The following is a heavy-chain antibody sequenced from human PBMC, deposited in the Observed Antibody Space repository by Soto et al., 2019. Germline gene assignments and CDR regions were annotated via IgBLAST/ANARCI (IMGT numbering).Heavy chain of an antibody. CDR1: GGSISSGGYS. CDR2: IYHSGST. V-gene: IGHV4-30-2*01. Sequence: QLQLQESGSGLVKPSQTLSLTCAVSGGSISSGGYSWSWIRQPPGKGLEWIGYIYHSGSTYYNPSRKSRVTISVDRSKNQFSLKLSSVTAADTAVYYCARVGIAAAGTRYYYYGMDVWGQGATVTVSS. J-gene: IGHJ6*02. CDR3: ARVGIAAAGTRYYYYGMDV. D-gene: IGHD6-13*01.